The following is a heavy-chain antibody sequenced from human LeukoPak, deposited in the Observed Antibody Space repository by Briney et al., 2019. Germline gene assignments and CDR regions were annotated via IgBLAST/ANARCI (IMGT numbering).Heavy chain of an antibody. D-gene: IGHD3-22*01. CDR3: ARADSSGYHGVT. V-gene: IGHV4-31*03. CDR1: GDSISSGGYY. Sequence: SETLSLTCTVSGDSISSGGYYWSWIRQHPGKCLEWIGYIYYSGSTYYNPSLKSRVTISVDTSKNQFSLNLSSVTAADTAVYYCARADSSGYHGVTWGQGTLVTVSS. J-gene: IGHJ5*02. CDR2: IYYSGST.